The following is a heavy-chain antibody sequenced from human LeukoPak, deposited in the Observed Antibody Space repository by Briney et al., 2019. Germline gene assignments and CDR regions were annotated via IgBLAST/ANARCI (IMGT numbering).Heavy chain of an antibody. CDR2: ITPIFGTA. CDR3: AVTKSGYSYGSPSYYFDY. D-gene: IGHD5-18*01. Sequence: SSVKVSCKASGGTFSSYAISWVRQAPGQGLEWVGGITPIFGTANYAQKSQGRVTITTDESTSTAYMELSSLRSEDTAVYYCAVTKSGYSYGSPSYYFDYWGQGTLVTVSS. CDR1: GGTFSSYA. V-gene: IGHV1-69*05. J-gene: IGHJ4*02.